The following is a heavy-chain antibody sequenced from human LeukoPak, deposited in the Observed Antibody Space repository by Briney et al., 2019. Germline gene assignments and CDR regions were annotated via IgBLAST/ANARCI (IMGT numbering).Heavy chain of an antibody. D-gene: IGHD3-10*01. J-gene: IGHJ4*02. Sequence: SETLSLTRTVSGGSISSYYWSWIRQPPGKGLEWIGYIYYSGSTNYNPSLKSRVTISVDTSKNQFSLKLSSVTAADTAVYYCARGYYYGSGSSPWDYWGQGTLVTVSS. V-gene: IGHV4-59*01. CDR2: IYYSGST. CDR3: ARGYYYGSGSSPWDY. CDR1: GGSISSYY.